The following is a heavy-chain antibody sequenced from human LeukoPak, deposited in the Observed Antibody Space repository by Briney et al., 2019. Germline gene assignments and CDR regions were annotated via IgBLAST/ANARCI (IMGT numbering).Heavy chain of an antibody. J-gene: IGHJ4*02. CDR2: IYTSGSA. CDR3: ARGGDSSSWSVDH. D-gene: IGHD6-13*01. V-gene: IGHV4-4*07. CDR1: GDSTSVYY. Sequence: SETLSLTCTVSGDSTSVYYWTWIRHPAGKGLEWIGRIYTSGSANYNPSLKSRVTMSVDTSKNQFSLRLTSVTAADTAVYYCARGGDSSSWSVDHWGQGTLVTVSS.